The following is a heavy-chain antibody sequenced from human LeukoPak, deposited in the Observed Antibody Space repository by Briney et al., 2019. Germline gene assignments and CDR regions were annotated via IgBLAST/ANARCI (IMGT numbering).Heavy chain of an antibody. CDR1: GFTFDDYA. V-gene: IGHV3-9*01. Sequence: GGSLRLSCAASGFTFDDYAMHWVRQAPGKGLEWVSGISWNSGSIGYADSVKGRFTISRDNAKNSLYLQTNSLRAEDTALYYCAKDIHYDILTGRYGLFDYWGQGTLVTVSS. J-gene: IGHJ4*02. CDR2: ISWNSGSI. CDR3: AKDIHYDILTGRYGLFDY. D-gene: IGHD3-9*01.